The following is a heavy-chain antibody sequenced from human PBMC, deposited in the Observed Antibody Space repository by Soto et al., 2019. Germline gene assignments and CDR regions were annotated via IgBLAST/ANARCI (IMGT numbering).Heavy chain of an antibody. D-gene: IGHD6-25*01. CDR2: IKGDGSAK. Sequence: EVQLVESGGGLVQPGGSLRLSCAASGFAFGNSWMTWVRQAPGKGLEWVANIKGDGSAKSYLDSVRCRFTVSRDNAENSLFLQMNISRAEDTALYYCARDVSPGSGGYYLDAFDIWGQGTMVTVSS. V-gene: IGHV3-7*05. CDR1: GFAFGNSW. CDR3: ARDVSPGSGGYYLDAFDI. J-gene: IGHJ3*02.